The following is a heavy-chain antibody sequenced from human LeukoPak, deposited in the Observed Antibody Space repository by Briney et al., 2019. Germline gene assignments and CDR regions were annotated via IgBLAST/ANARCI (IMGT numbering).Heavy chain of an antibody. D-gene: IGHD3-22*01. J-gene: IGHJ6*03. Sequence: SETLSLTCTVSGGSISSYYWSWIRQPAGKGLEWIGRIYTSGSTNYNPSLKSRVTMSVDTSKNQFSLKLSSVTAADTAVYYCARERDYYDSSGYRYYYYYMDVWGKGTTVTVSS. CDR2: IYTSGST. CDR1: GGSISSYY. CDR3: ARERDYYDSSGYRYYYYYMDV. V-gene: IGHV4-4*07.